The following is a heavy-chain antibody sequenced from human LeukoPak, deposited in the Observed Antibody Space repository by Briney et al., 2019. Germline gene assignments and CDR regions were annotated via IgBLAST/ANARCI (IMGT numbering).Heavy chain of an antibody. CDR1: GGSIGSYY. D-gene: IGHD3-22*01. J-gene: IGHJ4*02. CDR3: ARDGDYYDSSGYYLFDY. Sequence: ETLSLTCTVSGGSIGSYYWSWIRQPAGKGLEWIGRIYTSGSTNYNPSLKSRVTISVDTSKNQFSLKLSSVTAADTAVYYCARDGDYYDSSGYYLFDYWGQGTLVTVSS. V-gene: IGHV4-4*07. CDR2: IYTSGST.